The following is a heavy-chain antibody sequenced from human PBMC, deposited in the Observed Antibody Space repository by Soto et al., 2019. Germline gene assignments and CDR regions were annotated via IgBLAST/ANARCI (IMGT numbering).Heavy chain of an antibody. CDR3: AKSLGRNNNLYNWFEP. Sequence: QVQLVESGGGVVQPGRSLRLCYAASRFAFSSYAMHWVRQAPGKGLEWVAVISHDGNKKYYSVSVKGRFTISRDNSKNMLYLEMNSLSAEDTAVYYSAKSLGRNNNLYNWFEPWGQGTLVTVSS. CDR1: RFAFSSYA. D-gene: IGHD1-1*01. CDR2: ISHDGNKK. J-gene: IGHJ5*02. V-gene: IGHV3-30*18.